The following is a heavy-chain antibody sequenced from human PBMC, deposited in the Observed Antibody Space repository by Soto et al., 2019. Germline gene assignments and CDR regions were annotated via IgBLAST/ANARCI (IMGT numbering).Heavy chain of an antibody. J-gene: IGHJ6*02. CDR2: ISYDGSNK. CDR3: AKGNYGMDV. V-gene: IGHV3-30*18. CDR1: GFTFSSYG. Sequence: GGSLRLSCAASGFTFSSYGMHWVRQAPGKGLEWVAVISYDGSNKYYADSVKGRFTISRDNSKNTLYLQMNSLRAEDTAVYYCAKGNYGMDVGGQGTTVTVSS.